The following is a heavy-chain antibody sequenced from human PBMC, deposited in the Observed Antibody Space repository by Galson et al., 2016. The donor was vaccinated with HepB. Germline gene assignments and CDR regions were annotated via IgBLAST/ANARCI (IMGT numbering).Heavy chain of an antibody. J-gene: IGHJ4*02. Sequence: LRLSCAASGFTFSNYAITWVRQAPGKGLEWVSAIRPNSERTYYANSVKGRFTISRDNFKNTVYLQMNSLRAEDTAVYYCAREVGGSGWYSVDYWGQGSLVIVSS. D-gene: IGHD6-19*01. CDR2: IRPNSERT. CDR3: AREVGGSGWYSVDY. CDR1: GFTFSNYA. V-gene: IGHV3-23*01.